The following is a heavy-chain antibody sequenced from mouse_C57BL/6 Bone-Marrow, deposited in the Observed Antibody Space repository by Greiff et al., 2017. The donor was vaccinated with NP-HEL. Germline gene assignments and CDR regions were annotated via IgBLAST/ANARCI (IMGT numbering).Heavy chain of an antibody. CDR3: ARPLSWAVDY. J-gene: IGHJ2*01. CDR1: GYTFTSYW. D-gene: IGHD4-1*01. Sequence: VQLQQPGAELVKPGASVKMSCKASGYTFTSYWIPWVKQRPGQGLEWIGDIYPGSGSTNYNEKFKSKATLTVDTSSSTAYMQLSSRTSEDSAVYYCARPLSWAVDYWGQGTTLTVSS. V-gene: IGHV1-55*01. CDR2: IYPGSGST.